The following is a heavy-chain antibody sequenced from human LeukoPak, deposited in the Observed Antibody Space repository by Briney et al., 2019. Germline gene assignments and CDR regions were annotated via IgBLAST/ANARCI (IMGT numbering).Heavy chain of an antibody. CDR1: GFTFSSYS. V-gene: IGHV3-21*01. CDR3: ARGPDPHDAFDI. Sequence: PGGSLRLSCAASGFTFSSYSMNWVRQAPGKGLEWVSSISSSSSYLYYADSVKGRFTISRDNAKNSLYLQMNSLRAEDTAVYYCARGPDPHDAFDIWGQGTMVTVSS. CDR2: ISSSSSYL. J-gene: IGHJ3*02.